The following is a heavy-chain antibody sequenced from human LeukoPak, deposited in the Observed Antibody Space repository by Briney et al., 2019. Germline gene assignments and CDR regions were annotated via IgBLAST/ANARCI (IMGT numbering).Heavy chain of an antibody. CDR1: GGSISSYY. J-gene: IGHJ4*02. Sequence: SETLSLTCTVPGGSISSYYWSWIRQPAGKGLEMIARIYTSGSPTYHPSLKSRVTMSAATSKNQFSLKLSSVTAADTAVYYCANLGYDFDYWGQGTLVTVSS. CDR3: ANLGYDFDY. D-gene: IGHD5-12*01. CDR2: IYTSGSP. V-gene: IGHV4-4*07.